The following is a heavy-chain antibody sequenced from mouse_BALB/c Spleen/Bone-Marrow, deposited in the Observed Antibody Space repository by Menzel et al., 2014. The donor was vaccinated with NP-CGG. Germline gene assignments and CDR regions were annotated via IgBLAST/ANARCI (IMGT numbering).Heavy chain of an antibody. D-gene: IGHD2-3*01. CDR1: GFDFSGSW. J-gene: IGHJ3*01. CDR3: ARLGYCGGFAY. V-gene: IGHV4-1*02. CDR2: INPDSSTI. Sequence: EVMLVESGGGLVQPGGSLKLSCAASGFDFSGSWMGWVRQAPGKGLEWIGEINPDSSTINYAPSLKDRFIISRDNAKNTLYLQMSKVRSEDTALYYCARLGYCGGFAYWGQGTLVTVSA.